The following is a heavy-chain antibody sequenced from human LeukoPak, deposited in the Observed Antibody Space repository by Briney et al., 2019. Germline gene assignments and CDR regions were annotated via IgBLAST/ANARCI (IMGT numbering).Heavy chain of an antibody. CDR3: ARDYDFWSGYSSTHWFDP. CDR2: ISSSGSTI. CDR1: GFTFSSYA. D-gene: IGHD3-3*01. Sequence: GGSLRLSCAASGFTFSSYAMSWVRQAPGKGLKWVSYISSSGSTIYYADSVKGRFTISRDNAKNSLYLQMNSLRAEDTAVYYCARDYDFWSGYSSTHWFDPWGQGTLVTVSS. J-gene: IGHJ5*02. V-gene: IGHV3-48*04.